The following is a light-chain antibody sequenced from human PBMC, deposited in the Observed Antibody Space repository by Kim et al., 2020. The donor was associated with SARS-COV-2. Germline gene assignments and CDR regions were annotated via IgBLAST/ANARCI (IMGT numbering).Light chain of an antibody. CDR2: DNSDGSH. J-gene: IGLJ3*02. CDR3: QTWGSGIRV. CDR1: SGHSSYT. Sequence: SVKRTCTLSSGHSSYTIAWHQQQPEKGPRYLMEDNSDGSHSKGDGIPDRFSGSSSGAGRYLTISSLQSEDEADYYCQTWGSGIRVFGGGTKLTVL. V-gene: IGLV4-69*01.